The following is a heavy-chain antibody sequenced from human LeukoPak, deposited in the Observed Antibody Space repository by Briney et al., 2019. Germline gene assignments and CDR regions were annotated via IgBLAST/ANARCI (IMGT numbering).Heavy chain of an antibody. V-gene: IGHV4-59*01. Sequence: PSATLSLTCTVSGGSISSYYWSWIRQPPGKGLEWIGYIYYSGSTNYNPSLKSRVTISVDTSKNQFSLKLSSVTAADTAVYYCARVWGAGYFDYWGQGTLVTVSS. J-gene: IGHJ4*02. CDR1: GGSISSYY. CDR2: IYYSGST. D-gene: IGHD3-16*01. CDR3: ARVWGAGYFDY.